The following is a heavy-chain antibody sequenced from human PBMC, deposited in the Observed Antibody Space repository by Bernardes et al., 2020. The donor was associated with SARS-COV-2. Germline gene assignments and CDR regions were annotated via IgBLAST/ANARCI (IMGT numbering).Heavy chain of an antibody. CDR2: IKQDGNEK. D-gene: IGHD3-3*01. CDR1: GFTFSSYW. Sequence: GGSLRLSCAASGFTFSSYWMTWVRQAPGKGLEWVANIKQDGNEKYYVDSVKGRFTISRDNAKNSLYLQMNSLRAEDTAVYYCARDIGDTEWSYDYWGQGTLVTVSS. CDR3: ARDIGDTEWSYDY. V-gene: IGHV3-7*01. J-gene: IGHJ4*02.